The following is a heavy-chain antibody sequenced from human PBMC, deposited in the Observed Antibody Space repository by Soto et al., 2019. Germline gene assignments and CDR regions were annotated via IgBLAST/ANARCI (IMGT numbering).Heavy chain of an antibody. D-gene: IGHD2-8*01. CDR1: GGTFSSYA. CDR2: IIPIFGTA. J-gene: IGHJ6*02. Sequence: QVQLVQSGAEVKKPGSSVKVSCKASGGTFSSYAISWVRQAPGQGLEWMGGIIPIFGTAKYAEKFQGRVTITADESTSTAYMELSSLRSEDTAVYYCARARSALMVYAEPNYYYGMDVWGQGTTVTVSS. CDR3: ARARSALMVYAEPNYYYGMDV. V-gene: IGHV1-69*01.